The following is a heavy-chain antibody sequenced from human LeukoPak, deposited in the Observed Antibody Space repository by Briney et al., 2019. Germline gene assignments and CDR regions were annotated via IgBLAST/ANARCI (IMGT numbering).Heavy chain of an antibody. Sequence: PSETLSLTCAVYGGSFSGYYWSWIRQPPAKGLECIGEINHSGSTNYNPSLKSRVTISVDTSKNQFSLKLSSVTAADTAVYYCPRGDNSSRWNPLPAFDIWGQGTMVTVSS. D-gene: IGHD6-13*01. CDR2: INHSGST. J-gene: IGHJ3*02. CDR1: GGSFSGYY. V-gene: IGHV4-34*01. CDR3: PRGDNSSRWNPLPAFDI.